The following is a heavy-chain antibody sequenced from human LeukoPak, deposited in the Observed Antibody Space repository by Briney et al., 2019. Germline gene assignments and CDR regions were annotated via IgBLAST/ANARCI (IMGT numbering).Heavy chain of an antibody. V-gene: IGHV4-61*02. Sequence: PSQTLSLTCTVSGASISIGSFYWSWLRQPAGKGLEWIGRIYSSGSTDYSPSLKSRVTISVDTSKNQFSLKLSSVTAADTAVYYCAREGDSGYCSGGSCYGWRNLDYWGQGTLVTVSS. CDR2: IYSSGST. D-gene: IGHD2-15*01. CDR1: GASISIGSFY. J-gene: IGHJ4*02. CDR3: AREGDSGYCSGGSCYGWRNLDY.